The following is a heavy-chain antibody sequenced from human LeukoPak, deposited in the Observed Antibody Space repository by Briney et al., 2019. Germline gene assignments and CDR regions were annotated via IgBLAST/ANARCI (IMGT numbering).Heavy chain of an antibody. CDR2: ISGSGGST. J-gene: IGHJ4*02. Sequence: GGSLRLSCAASGFTFSSYAMSWVRQAPGKGLEWVSAISGSGGSTYYADSVKGRFTISRGNSKNTLYLQMNSLRAEDTAVYYCAKDITAYDSSDYLFDYWGQGTLVTVSS. D-gene: IGHD3-22*01. CDR3: AKDITAYDSSDYLFDY. CDR1: GFTFSSYA. V-gene: IGHV3-23*01.